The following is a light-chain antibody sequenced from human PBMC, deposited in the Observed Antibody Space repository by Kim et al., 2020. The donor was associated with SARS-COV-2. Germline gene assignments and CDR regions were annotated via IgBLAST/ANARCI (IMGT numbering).Light chain of an antibody. Sequence: SVGDRVTITCRASKSISSYLKWYQQQPGKAPKLLIYAASSLQSGVPSRFSGSGSGTDFTLTNSSLQPEDFATYYCQQSYSTPLVSFGPGTKVDIK. CDR2: AAS. J-gene: IGKJ3*01. V-gene: IGKV1-39*01. CDR1: KSISSY. CDR3: QQSYSTPLVS.